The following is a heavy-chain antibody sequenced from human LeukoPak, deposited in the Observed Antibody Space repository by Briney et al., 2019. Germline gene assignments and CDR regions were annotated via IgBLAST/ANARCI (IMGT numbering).Heavy chain of an antibody. CDR3: AKGNSSSWYAPLDY. Sequence: PGGSLRLSCAASGFTFSSYAMSWLPQAPGKGLEGVIAISGSGGSTYYADSVKGRFTISRDNSKNTLYLQMNSLRAEDTAVYYCAKGNSSSWYAPLDYWGQGTLVTVSS. V-gene: IGHV3-23*01. J-gene: IGHJ4*02. CDR2: ISGSGGST. CDR1: GFTFSSYA. D-gene: IGHD6-13*01.